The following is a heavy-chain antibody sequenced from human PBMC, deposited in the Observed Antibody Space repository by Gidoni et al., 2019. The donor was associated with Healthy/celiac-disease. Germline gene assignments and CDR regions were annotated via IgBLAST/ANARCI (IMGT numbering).Heavy chain of an antibody. CDR3: ARDGTDAYYFDY. CDR2: INHSGST. CDR1: GGSFSGYY. J-gene: IGHJ4*02. D-gene: IGHD1-26*01. Sequence: QLQLQQWGAGLLKPSETLSLTCAVYGGSFSGYYWSWIRQPPGKGLEWIGEINHSGSTNYNPSLKSRVTISVDTSKNQFSLKLSSVTAADTAVYYCARDGTDAYYFDYWGQGTLVTVSS. V-gene: IGHV4-34*01.